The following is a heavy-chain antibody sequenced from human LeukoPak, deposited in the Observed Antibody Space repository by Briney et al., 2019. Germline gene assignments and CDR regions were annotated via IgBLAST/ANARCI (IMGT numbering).Heavy chain of an antibody. D-gene: IGHD2-2*01. Sequence: PGGSLRLSCVASGFTFKIYNMNWVRQTPAKGLELVSFISKNSDSVYYADSVKGRFTISRDNAKNSLYLEMDSVRVDDTAVYYCVSCRESSSSCSLDYWGQGTRVFVSS. CDR2: ISKNSDSV. CDR1: GFTFKIYN. J-gene: IGHJ4*02. V-gene: IGHV3-21*01. CDR3: VSCRESSSSCSLDY.